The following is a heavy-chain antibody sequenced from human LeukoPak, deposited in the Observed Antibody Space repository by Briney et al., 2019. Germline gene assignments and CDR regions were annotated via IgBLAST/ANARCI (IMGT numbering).Heavy chain of an antibody. CDR2: IWYDGSNK. D-gene: IGHD3-22*01. Sequence: PGRSLRLSCAASGFTFSSYGMHWVRQAPGKGLEWVAVIWYDGSNKYYADSVKGRFTISRGNSKNTLYLQMNSLRAEDTAVYYCARWFSGSDSSGYYPSFMDVWGKGTTVTVSS. V-gene: IGHV3-33*01. CDR1: GFTFSSYG. CDR3: ARWFSGSDSSGYYPSFMDV. J-gene: IGHJ6*03.